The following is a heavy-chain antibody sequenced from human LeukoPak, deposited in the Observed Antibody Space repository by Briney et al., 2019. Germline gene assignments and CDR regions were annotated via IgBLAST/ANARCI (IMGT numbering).Heavy chain of an antibody. CDR2: ISGSGGST. J-gene: IGHJ4*02. Sequence: GGSLRLSCAASGFTFSSYAMSWVRQAPGKGLEWVSAISGSGGSTYYADSVKGRFTISRGNSKNTLYLQMNDLRAEDTAIYYCARGPKTSFDYWGQGTLVTVSS. V-gene: IGHV3-23*01. CDR1: GFTFSSYA. CDR3: ARGPKTSFDY.